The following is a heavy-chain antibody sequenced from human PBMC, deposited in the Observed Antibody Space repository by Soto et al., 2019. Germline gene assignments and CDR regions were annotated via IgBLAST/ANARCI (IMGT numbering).Heavy chain of an antibody. Sequence: QPGGSLRLSCAASGFTFSSYAMRWVRQAPGKGLEWVSAISGSGGSTYYADSVKGRFTISRDNSKNTLYLQMNSLRAEDTAVYYSANSIAAAGTRWCGRWGKGTM. J-gene: IGHJ4*02. V-gene: IGHV3-23*01. CDR1: GFTFSSYA. D-gene: IGHD6-13*01. CDR2: ISGSGGST. CDR3: ANSIAAAGTRWCGR.